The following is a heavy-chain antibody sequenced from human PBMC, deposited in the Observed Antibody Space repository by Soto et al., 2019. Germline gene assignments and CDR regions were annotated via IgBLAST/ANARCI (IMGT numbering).Heavy chain of an antibody. D-gene: IGHD3-22*01. Sequence: PSETLSLTCTVSGGSISSYYWIWIRQLPGKGLEWIGYIYYSGSTNYNPSLKSRGTIPVNTSKNPFSLKLSSVTATDTAVYYCARVWKATPDNKYYYDSSGYPHFDYWGQGTLVTVSS. CDR2: IYYSGST. V-gene: IGHV4-59*01. CDR3: ARVWKATPDNKYYYDSSGYPHFDY. J-gene: IGHJ4*02. CDR1: GGSISSYY.